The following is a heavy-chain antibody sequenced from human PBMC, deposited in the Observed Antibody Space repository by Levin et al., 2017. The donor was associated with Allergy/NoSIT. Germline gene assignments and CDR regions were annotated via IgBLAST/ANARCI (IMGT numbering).Heavy chain of an antibody. CDR2: ISYDGSNK. D-gene: IGHD6-19*01. V-gene: IGHV3-30*18. Sequence: GESLKISCAASGFTFSSYGMHWVRQAPGKGLEWVAVISYDGSNKYYADSVKGRFTISRDNSKNTLYLQMNSLRAEDTAVYYCAKIRFSRIAVAGTARPRGNYFDYWGQGTLVTVSS. CDR3: AKIRFSRIAVAGTARPRGNYFDY. J-gene: IGHJ4*02. CDR1: GFTFSSYG.